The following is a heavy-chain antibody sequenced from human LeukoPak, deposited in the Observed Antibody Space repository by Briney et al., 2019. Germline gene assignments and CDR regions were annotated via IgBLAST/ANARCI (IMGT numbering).Heavy chain of an antibody. CDR2: INPSGDNT. CDR1: GYTFTGYY. Sequence: ASVKVSCKASGYTFTGYYMHWVRQAPGQGLEWMGIINPSGDNTWYAQKFQGRVTMTRDMATSTDYMEVNSLRSEDTAVYYCARDNSIGDNAWWFDPWGQGTLVTVSS. D-gene: IGHD2-8*01. V-gene: IGHV1-46*01. J-gene: IGHJ5*02. CDR3: ARDNSIGDNAWWFDP.